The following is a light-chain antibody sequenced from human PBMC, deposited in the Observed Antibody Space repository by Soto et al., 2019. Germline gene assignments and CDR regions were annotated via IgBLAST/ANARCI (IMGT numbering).Light chain of an antibody. Sequence: QSALTQPASVSGSPGQSITISCTGTSSDVGGYKYISWYQQHTGKAPKLIIYDVSYRPSGVSNRFSGSKSGNTASLTISGLQAEDEADYSCSSHTSSSTVVFGGGTKLTVL. CDR1: SSDVGGYKY. J-gene: IGLJ2*01. CDR3: SSHTSSSTVV. V-gene: IGLV2-14*01. CDR2: DVS.